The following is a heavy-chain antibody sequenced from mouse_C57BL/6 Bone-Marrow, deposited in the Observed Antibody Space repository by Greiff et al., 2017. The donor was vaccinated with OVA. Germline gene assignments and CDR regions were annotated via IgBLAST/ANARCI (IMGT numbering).Heavy chain of an antibody. CDR2: IHPNSGST. V-gene: IGHV1-64*01. J-gene: IGHJ4*01. D-gene: IGHD1-1*01. CDR3: ARGRDITTDY. CDR1: GYTFTSYW. Sequence: QVQLQQPGAELVKPGASVKLSCKASGYTFTSYWLHWVKQRPGQGLEWIGMIHPNSGSTNYNEKFKSKTTLTVDKSSSTAYMQLSSLTSEDSAVYYCARGRDITTDYWGQGTSVTVSS.